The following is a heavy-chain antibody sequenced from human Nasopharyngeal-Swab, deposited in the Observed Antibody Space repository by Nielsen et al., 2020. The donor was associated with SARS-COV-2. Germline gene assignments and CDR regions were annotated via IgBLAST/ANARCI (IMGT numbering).Heavy chain of an antibody. J-gene: IGHJ4*02. CDR3: ARDGSSSYDY. Sequence: GESLKISCAASGFTFSSYGMHWVRQAPGKGLEWVAVIWYDGSNKYYADSVKGRFTISRDNSKNTLYLQMNSLRAEDTAVYYCARDGSSSYDYWGQGTLVTSPQ. CDR1: GFTFSSYG. CDR2: IWYDGSNK. V-gene: IGHV3-33*01. D-gene: IGHD6-13*01.